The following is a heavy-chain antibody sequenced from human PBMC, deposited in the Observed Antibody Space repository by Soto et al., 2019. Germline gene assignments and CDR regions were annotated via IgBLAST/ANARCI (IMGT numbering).Heavy chain of an antibody. Sequence: XSLKVSCKASGYTFTGYYVHWVRQAPGQGLEWMGWINPNDGGTNYAQNFQDRVTMTSDTSVTTAYMELSRLTSDDTAVYFCASDSYSGSYVHWGQGTLVTGSS. J-gene: IGHJ4*02. CDR3: ASDSYSGSYVH. CDR1: GYTFTGYY. D-gene: IGHD1-26*01. V-gene: IGHV1-2*02. CDR2: INPNDGGT.